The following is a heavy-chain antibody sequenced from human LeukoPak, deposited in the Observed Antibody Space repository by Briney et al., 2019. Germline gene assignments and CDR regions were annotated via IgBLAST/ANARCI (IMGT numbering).Heavy chain of an antibody. CDR1: GYTFTGYY. D-gene: IGHD2-15*01. CDR2: INPNSGGT. Sequence: ASVKVSCKASGYTFTGYYMHWVRQAPGQGLEWMGWINPNSGGTDYAQKFQGRVTMTRDTSISTAYMELSRLRSDDTAVYYCARAEGYCSGGSCRYYFDYWGQGTLVTVSS. CDR3: ARAEGYCSGGSCRYYFDY. V-gene: IGHV1-2*02. J-gene: IGHJ4*02.